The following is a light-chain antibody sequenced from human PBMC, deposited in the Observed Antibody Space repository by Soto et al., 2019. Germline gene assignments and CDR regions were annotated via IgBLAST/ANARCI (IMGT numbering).Light chain of an antibody. CDR2: SNN. Sequence: QSVLTQPPSASGTPGQRVTISCSGSSSNIGSNTVNWYQQLPGTAPKLLIYSNNERPSGVPDRFSGSKSGTSASLAISGLQSEDEADFSCAAWDDSLNAYVIGTGTKVTVL. CDR1: SSNIGSNT. V-gene: IGLV1-44*01. J-gene: IGLJ1*01. CDR3: AAWDDSLNAYV.